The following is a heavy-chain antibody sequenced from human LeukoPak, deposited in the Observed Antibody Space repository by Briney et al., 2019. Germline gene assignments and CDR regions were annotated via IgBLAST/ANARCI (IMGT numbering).Heavy chain of an antibody. D-gene: IGHD3-10*01. CDR2: IYHSGST. Sequence: PGGSLRLSCAASGFTFSSYSMSWVRQPPGKGLEWIGEIYHSGSTNYNPSLKSRVTISVDKSKTQLSLKLSSVTAADTAVYYCARAPMVRGVITPYYFDYWGQGTLVTVSS. J-gene: IGHJ4*02. CDR1: GFTFSSYSM. V-gene: IGHV4-4*02. CDR3: ARAPMVRGVITPYYFDY.